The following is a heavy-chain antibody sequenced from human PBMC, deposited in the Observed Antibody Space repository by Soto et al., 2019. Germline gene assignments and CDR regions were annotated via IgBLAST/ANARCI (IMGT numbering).Heavy chain of an antibody. J-gene: IGHJ4*02. CDR1: GFTFSSYA. CDR3: ARGRGYSYGPTEDYCSGGSCYFDY. D-gene: IGHD2-15*01. Sequence: PGGSLRLSCAASGFTFSSYAMHWVRQAPGKGLEYVSAISSNGGSTYYANSVKGRFTISRDNSKSTLYLQMGSLRAEDMAVYYCARGRGYSYGPTEDYCSGGSCYFDYWGQGTLVTVSS. V-gene: IGHV3-64*01. CDR2: ISSNGGST.